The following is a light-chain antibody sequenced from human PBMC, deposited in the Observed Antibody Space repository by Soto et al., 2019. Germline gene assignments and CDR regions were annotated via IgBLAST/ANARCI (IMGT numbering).Light chain of an antibody. V-gene: IGKV3-15*01. CDR3: QQYNNWPRT. CDR1: HRVSGY. J-gene: IGKJ1*01. CDR2: GAS. Sequence: EIVLTQSPATLSLSPGERATLSCRASHRVSGYLAWYQQKPGQAPRLLIYGASTRATAIPDRVSGSGSGTEVTLTVSSLQSEDFAVYYCQQYNNWPRTFGQGTKVDIK.